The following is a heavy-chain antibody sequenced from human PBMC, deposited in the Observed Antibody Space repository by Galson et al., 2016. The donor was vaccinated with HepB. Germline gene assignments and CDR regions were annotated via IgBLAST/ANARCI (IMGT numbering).Heavy chain of an antibody. CDR2: ITGSASNT. J-gene: IGHJ4*02. Sequence: SLRLSCAASGFTFSSYPMSWVRQAPGKGLEWVSTITGSASNTYYADSVKGQFTISRDNSKNTLFLQMDSLRVEETAVYYCAKYGSTSRPYYLDYWGQGTLVTVSS. D-gene: IGHD3-10*01. CDR1: GFTFSSYP. CDR3: AKYGSTSRPYYLDY. V-gene: IGHV3-23*01.